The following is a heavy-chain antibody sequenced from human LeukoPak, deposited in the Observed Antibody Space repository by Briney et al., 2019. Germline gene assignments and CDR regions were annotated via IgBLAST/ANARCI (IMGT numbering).Heavy chain of an antibody. CDR2: IKEDGSIQ. J-gene: IGHJ4*02. D-gene: IGHD6-19*01. V-gene: IGHV3-7*01. Sequence: GGSLRLSCVASGFTFSSYWMTWVRQAPGKGLEWLANIKEDGSIQYYLDSVRGRFTISRDNAKTSVYLQLNSLRADDTAVYYCARDVWTGVAVSDYWGQGTLGTVSS. CDR1: GFTFSSYW. CDR3: ARDVWTGVAVSDY.